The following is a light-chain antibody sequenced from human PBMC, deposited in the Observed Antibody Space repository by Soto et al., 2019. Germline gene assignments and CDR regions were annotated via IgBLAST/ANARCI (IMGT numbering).Light chain of an antibody. Sequence: QSALTQPASVSGSHVQSITISCTGTSSDVGGYNYVSWYQQHPGKAPKLMIYDVSNRPSGVSNRFSGSKSGNTASLTISGLQAEDEADYYCSSYTGSSTPYVFGTGTKVTVL. J-gene: IGLJ1*01. CDR2: DVS. CDR1: SSDVGGYNY. V-gene: IGLV2-14*01. CDR3: SSYTGSSTPYV.